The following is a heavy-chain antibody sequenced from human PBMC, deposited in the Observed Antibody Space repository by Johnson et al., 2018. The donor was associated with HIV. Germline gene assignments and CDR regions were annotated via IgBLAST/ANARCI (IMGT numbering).Heavy chain of an antibody. Sequence: VQLVESGGGLVQPGGSLRLSCAGTGFTVSSNYMYWVRQAPGKGLECVSVIYSGGSTYYADSVTGRFTISRDNSRNTLYLQMNSLRVEDTAVFYCARACRDGYTCDVYDIWGQGTMVTVSS. CDR2: IYSGGST. D-gene: IGHD5-24*01. J-gene: IGHJ3*02. CDR3: ARACRDGYTCDVYDI. CDR1: GFTVSSNY. V-gene: IGHV3-66*01.